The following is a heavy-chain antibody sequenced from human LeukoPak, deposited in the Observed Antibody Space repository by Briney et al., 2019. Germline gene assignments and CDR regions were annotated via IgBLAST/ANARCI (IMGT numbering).Heavy chain of an antibody. V-gene: IGHV4-59*01. Sequence: PSETLSLTCTVSGGSISSYYWSWIRQPPGKGLEWIGYIYYSGSTNYNPSLKSRVTISVDTSKNQFSLKLSSVTAADTAVYYCARASYYYDSSGGFQHWGQGTLVTVSS. CDR2: IYYSGST. J-gene: IGHJ1*01. CDR1: GGSISSYY. CDR3: ARASYYYDSSGGFQH. D-gene: IGHD3-22*01.